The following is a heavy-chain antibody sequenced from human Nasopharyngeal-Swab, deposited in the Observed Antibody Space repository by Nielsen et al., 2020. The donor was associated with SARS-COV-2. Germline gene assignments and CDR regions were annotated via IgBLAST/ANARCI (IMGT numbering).Heavy chain of an antibody. V-gene: IGHV3-11*01. CDR2: ISSSGNTI. CDR1: GFTFSDYY. CDR3: AKDICLDLPNPTGT. D-gene: IGHD3/OR15-3a*01. J-gene: IGHJ4*02. Sequence: GSLRLSCAASGFTFSDYYMKWIRQAPGQGLEWVSYISSSGNTIYYEDSVQGRFTIYRDNAKNSLYLQMNSLRGDDTAVYYFAKDICLDLPNPTGTWGQGTLVTVSS.